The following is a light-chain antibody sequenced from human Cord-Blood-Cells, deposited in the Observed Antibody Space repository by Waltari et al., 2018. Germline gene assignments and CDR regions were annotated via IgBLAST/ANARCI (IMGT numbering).Light chain of an antibody. J-gene: IGLJ2*01. CDR2: QDS. V-gene: IGLV3-1*01. Sequence: SYELTQPPSVSVSPGQTASITCSGDKLGDKYACWYQQKPGQSPVLVIYQDSKRPSGIPERVSGSNSGNTATLTISGTQAMDEADYYCQAWYSSTAWVFGGGTKLTVL. CDR3: QAWYSSTAWV. CDR1: KLGDKY.